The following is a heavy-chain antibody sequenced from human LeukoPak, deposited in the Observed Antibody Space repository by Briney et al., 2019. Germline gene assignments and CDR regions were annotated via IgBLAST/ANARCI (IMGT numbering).Heavy chain of an antibody. CDR2: IYSGGST. D-gene: IGHD3-22*01. J-gene: IGHJ4*02. CDR1: GFTFSSYS. CDR3: ATPGDSSGYYYGY. V-gene: IGHV3-53*01. Sequence: GGSLRLSCAASGFTFSSYSMNWVRQAPGKGLEWVSVIYSGGSTYYADSVKGRFTISRDNSKSTLYLQMNSLRAEDTAVYYCATPGDSSGYYYGYWGQGTLVTVSS.